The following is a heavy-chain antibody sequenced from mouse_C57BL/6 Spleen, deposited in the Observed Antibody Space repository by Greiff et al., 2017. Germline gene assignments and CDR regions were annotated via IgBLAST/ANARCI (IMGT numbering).Heavy chain of an antibody. CDR2: INYDGSST. V-gene: IGHV5-16*01. J-gene: IGHJ1*03. Sequence: EVKLLESEGGLVQPGSSMKLSCKASGFTFSDYYMAWVRQVPEKGLEWVGNINYDGSSTYYLDSLKSRIILSRDNAKNILYLQMSSLKSEDTATYYCAREGNYYGSSYYWYFDVWGTGTTVTVAS. D-gene: IGHD1-1*01. CDR1: GFTFSDYY. CDR3: AREGNYYGSSYYWYFDV.